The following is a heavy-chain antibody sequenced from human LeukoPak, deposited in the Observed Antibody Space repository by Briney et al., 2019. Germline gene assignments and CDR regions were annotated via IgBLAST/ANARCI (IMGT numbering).Heavy chain of an antibody. D-gene: IGHD6-19*01. J-gene: IGHJ4*02. CDR1: GFTFSNYW. V-gene: IGHV3-30*03. Sequence: GGSLRLSCEGSGFTFSNYWMSWVRQAPGKGLEWVAVISSDGSNKYYADSMKGRFTISRDNSKNTLYLQMNSLRAEDTAVYYCARSSVGGRGAFDYWGQGTLVTVSS. CDR3: ARSSVGGRGAFDY. CDR2: ISSDGSNK.